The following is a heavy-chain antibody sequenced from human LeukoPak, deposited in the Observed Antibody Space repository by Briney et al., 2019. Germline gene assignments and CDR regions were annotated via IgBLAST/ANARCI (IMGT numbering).Heavy chain of an antibody. J-gene: IGHJ4*02. V-gene: IGHV1-46*01. D-gene: IGHD1-26*01. CDR3: ARDRAWELLTFDF. CDR1: GYTFTIYY. Sequence: ASVKVSCTASGYTFTIYYMHWVRQAPGEGLEWMGVINPSSGSTSYAQKFQGRVTMTRDTSSGTVYMEVSSLRSEDTAVYYCARDRAWELLTFDFWGQGTLVTVSS. CDR2: INPSSGST.